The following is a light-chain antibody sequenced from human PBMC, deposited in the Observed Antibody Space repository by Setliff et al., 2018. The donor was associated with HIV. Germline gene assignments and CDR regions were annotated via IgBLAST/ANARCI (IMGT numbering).Light chain of an antibody. CDR2: DTS. CDR1: TGAVTSGHY. CDR3: FLSYSGARRM. Sequence: QAVVTQEPSLTVSPGGTVTLTCGSSTGAVTSGHYPYWFQQKPGQAPRTLIYDTSNKHSWTPARFSGSLPGGKAALTLSGAQPEDEAEYYCFLSYSGARRMFGGGTKVTVL. J-gene: IGLJ3*02. V-gene: IGLV7-46*01.